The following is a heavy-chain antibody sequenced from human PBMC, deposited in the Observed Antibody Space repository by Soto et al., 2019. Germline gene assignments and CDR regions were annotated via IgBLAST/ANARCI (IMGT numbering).Heavy chain of an antibody. J-gene: IGHJ4*02. CDR3: AHSRAPRLFDY. CDR2: IYWDDDK. CDR1: GFSLTTSGVG. Sequence: QITLKESGPTLVEPTQTLTLTCTFSGFSLTTSGVGVGWIRQPPGKALEWLALIYWDDDKHYSPSLKTRLTITKDTSKNQVVLTMTNMDPVDTATHYCAHSRAPRLFDYWGQGTLVTVSS. D-gene: IGHD6-25*01. V-gene: IGHV2-5*02.